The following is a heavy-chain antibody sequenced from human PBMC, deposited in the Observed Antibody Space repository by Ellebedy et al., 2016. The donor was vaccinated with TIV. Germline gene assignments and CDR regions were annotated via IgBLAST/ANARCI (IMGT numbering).Heavy chain of an antibody. V-gene: IGHV1-69*06. CDR1: GGTFSSYA. Sequence: SVKVSCXASGGTFSSYAISWVRQAPGQGLEWMGGIIPIFGTANYAQKFQGRVTITADKSTSTAYMELSSLRSEDTAVYYCANKGTGYSSGWYERGAFDIWGQGTMVTVSS. CDR3: ANKGTGYSSGWYERGAFDI. CDR2: IIPIFGTA. J-gene: IGHJ3*02. D-gene: IGHD6-19*01.